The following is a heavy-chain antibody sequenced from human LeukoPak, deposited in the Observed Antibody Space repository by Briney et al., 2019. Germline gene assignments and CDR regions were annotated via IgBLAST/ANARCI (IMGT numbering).Heavy chain of an antibody. D-gene: IGHD1-26*01. J-gene: IGHJ3*02. CDR1: GYTFTSYA. CDR3: ARIELLDAFDI. CDR2: INPNSGGT. V-gene: IGHV1-2*02. Sequence: ASVKVSCKASGYTFTSYAMHWVRQAPGQRLEWMGWINPNSGGTNYAQKFQGRVTMTRDTSISTAYMELSRLRSDDTAVYYCARIELLDAFDIWGQGTMVTVSS.